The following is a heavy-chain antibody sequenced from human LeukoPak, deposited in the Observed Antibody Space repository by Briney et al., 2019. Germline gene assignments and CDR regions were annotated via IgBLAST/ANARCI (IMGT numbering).Heavy chain of an antibody. Sequence: SETLSLTCAVYGGSFSGYYWSWIRQPPGKGLEWIGEINHSGSTNYNPSLRSRVTISVDTSKNQFSLKLSSVTAADTAVYYCARAGIAAAGTDFDYWGQGTLVTVSS. CDR3: ARAGIAAAGTDFDY. CDR2: INHSGST. CDR1: GGSFSGYY. J-gene: IGHJ4*02. D-gene: IGHD6-13*01. V-gene: IGHV4-34*01.